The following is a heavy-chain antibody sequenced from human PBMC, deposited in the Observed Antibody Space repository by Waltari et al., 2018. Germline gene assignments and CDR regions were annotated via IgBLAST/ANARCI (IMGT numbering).Heavy chain of an antibody. CDR3: VREKYSNGWYGYFEF. CDR1: GYIFANFY. D-gene: IGHD5-18*01. Sequence: QVQLMQSGTEVKKPGASVKISCKASGYIFANFYIHWVRQAPGQGLDWMGVINPGGTTTHFSQKAQDRITVTRDPSTDTVYMELSSLTSEDTAVYYCVREKYSNGWYGYFEFWGQGTLVTVSS. V-gene: IGHV1-46*01. CDR2: INPGGTTT. J-gene: IGHJ4*02.